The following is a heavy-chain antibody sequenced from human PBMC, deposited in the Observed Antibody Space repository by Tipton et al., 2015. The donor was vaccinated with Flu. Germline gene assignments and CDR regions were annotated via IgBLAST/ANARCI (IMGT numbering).Heavy chain of an antibody. V-gene: IGHV1-2*02. J-gene: IGHJ5*02. CDR3: ARGGPSTRDDDFFWFDP. CDR1: GYSFINYF. CDR2: INPYTGGT. D-gene: IGHD3-3*01. Sequence: QLVQSGAEVKKPGASVRVSRKASGYSFINYFLHWIRQAPGQGLEWMGWINPYTGGTNYAQKFEDRVTVTRDTSISTAFMELNRRRSDDTALYYCARGGPSTRDDDFFWFDPWGQGTLVTVSS.